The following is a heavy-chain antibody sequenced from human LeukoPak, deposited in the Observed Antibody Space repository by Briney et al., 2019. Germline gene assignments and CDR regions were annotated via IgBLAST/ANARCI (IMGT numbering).Heavy chain of an antibody. CDR2: ISSSGSTI. D-gene: IGHD5-12*01. CDR1: GFTFSSYE. Sequence: GGSLRLSCAASGFTFSSYEMNWVRQAPGKGLEWVSYISSSGSTIYYADSVKGRFTISRDNAKNSLYLQMNSLRAEDTAVYYCARARLEDAFDIWGQGTMVTVSS. CDR3: ARARLEDAFDI. J-gene: IGHJ3*02. V-gene: IGHV3-48*03.